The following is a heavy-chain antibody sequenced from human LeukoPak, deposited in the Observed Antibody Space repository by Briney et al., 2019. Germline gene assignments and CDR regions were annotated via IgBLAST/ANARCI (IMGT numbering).Heavy chain of an antibody. D-gene: IGHD2-2*01. Sequence: PGGSLRLSCAASGFTFSSYEMNWVRQAPGKGLGWVSYISSSGSTIYYADSVKGRFTISRDNAKNSLYLQMNSLRAEDTAVYYCARDGSLSSDIVVVPAAMGGYYYGMDVWDQGTRSPSP. J-gene: IGHJ6*02. CDR3: ARDGSLSSDIVVVPAAMGGYYYGMDV. V-gene: IGHV3-48*03. CDR2: ISSSGSTI. CDR1: GFTFSSYE.